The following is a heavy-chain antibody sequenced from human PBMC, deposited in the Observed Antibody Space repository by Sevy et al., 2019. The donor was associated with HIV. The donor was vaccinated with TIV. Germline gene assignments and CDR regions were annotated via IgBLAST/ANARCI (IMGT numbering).Heavy chain of an antibody. CDR2: INHSGST. CDR3: AGHCSSSSCSHAFDI. D-gene: IGHD2-2*01. CDR1: GGSFSGYY. Sequence: SETLSLTCAVYGGSFSGYYWSWIRQPPGKGLEWVGEINHSGSTNYNPSLKSRVTISVDTSNNQFSLKLSSVTAADTAVDYCAGHCSSSSCSHAFDIWGQGTMVTGSS. J-gene: IGHJ3*02. V-gene: IGHV4-34*01.